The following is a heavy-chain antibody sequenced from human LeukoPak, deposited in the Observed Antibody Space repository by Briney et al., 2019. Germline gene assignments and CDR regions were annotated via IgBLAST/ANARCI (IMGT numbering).Heavy chain of an antibody. CDR1: GFTFDGYA. J-gene: IGHJ4*02. D-gene: IGHD1-26*01. CDR2: INWNSGSI. Sequence: GGSLRLSCAASGFTFDGYAMHWVRQAPGKGLEWVSGINWNSGSIGYADSVKGRFTISRDNAKNSLYLQMNSLRAEDSALYYCAKGYSSLGSHSSFDYWGQGTLVTVSS. V-gene: IGHV3-9*01. CDR3: AKGYSSLGSHSSFDY.